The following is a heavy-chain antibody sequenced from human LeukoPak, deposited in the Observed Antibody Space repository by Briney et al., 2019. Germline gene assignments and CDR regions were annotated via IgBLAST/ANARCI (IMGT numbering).Heavy chain of an antibody. D-gene: IGHD1-1*01. Sequence: PGRSLRLSCAASGFTFSSYAMHWVRQAPGKGLEWVAVISYDGSNKYYADSVKGRFTISRDNSKNTLYLQMNSLRAEDTAVYYYARDEYNWNDGYYFDYWGQGTLVTVSS. CDR2: ISYDGSNK. J-gene: IGHJ4*02. CDR1: GFTFSSYA. CDR3: ARDEYNWNDGYYFDY. V-gene: IGHV3-30-3*01.